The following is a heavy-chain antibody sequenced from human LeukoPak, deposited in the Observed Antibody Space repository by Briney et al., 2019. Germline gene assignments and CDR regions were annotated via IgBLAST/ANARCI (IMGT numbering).Heavy chain of an antibody. J-gene: IGHJ5*02. CDR1: GYTFTSYA. CDR2: INTNTGNP. CDR3: ARDLEGIAADWFDP. V-gene: IGHV7-4-1*02. D-gene: IGHD6-13*01. Sequence: ASVKVSCKASGYTFTSYAMNWVRQAPGQGLEWMGWINTNTGNPTYAQGFTGRFVFSLDTSVSTAYLQISSLKAEDTAVYYCARDLEGIAADWFDPWGQGTLVTVSS.